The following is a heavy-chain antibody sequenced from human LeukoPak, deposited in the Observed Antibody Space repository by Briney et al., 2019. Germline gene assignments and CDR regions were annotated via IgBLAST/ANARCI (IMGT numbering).Heavy chain of an antibody. CDR3: ARVSVGPDFDY. D-gene: IGHD3/OR15-3a*01. V-gene: IGHV3-64*01. CDR1: GFSFITYA. J-gene: IGHJ4*02. CDR2: ISSNGGST. Sequence: GGSLRLSCAVSGFSFITYAMHWVRQAPGKGLEYVSAISSNGGSTYYANSVKGRFTISRDNSKNTLYLQMGSLRAEDMAVYYCARVSVGPDFDYWGQGTLVTVSS.